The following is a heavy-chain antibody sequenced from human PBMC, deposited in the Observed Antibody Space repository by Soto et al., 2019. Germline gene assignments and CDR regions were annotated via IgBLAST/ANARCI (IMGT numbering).Heavy chain of an antibody. CDR3: ARGEGGTTVTIYYYYGMDV. CDR1: GGTFSSYA. CDR2: IIPIFGTA. J-gene: IGHJ6*02. D-gene: IGHD4-4*01. Sequence: QVQLVQSGAEVKKPGSSVKVSCKASGGTFSSYAMSWVRQAPGQGLEWMGGIIPIFGTANYAQKFQGRVTITADESTSTAYMELSSLRSEDTAVYYCARGEGGTTVTIYYYYGMDVWGQGTTVTVSS. V-gene: IGHV1-69*01.